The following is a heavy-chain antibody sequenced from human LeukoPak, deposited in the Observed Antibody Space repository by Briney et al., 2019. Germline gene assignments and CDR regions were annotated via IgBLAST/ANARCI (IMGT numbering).Heavy chain of an antibody. J-gene: IGHJ3*02. V-gene: IGHV1-69*04. CDR3: ARGATVSDAFDI. Sequence: GASVKVSCKASGYTFTGYYMHWVRQAPGQGLEWMGRIIPILGIANYAQKFQGRVTITADKSTSTAYMELSSLRSEDTAVYYCARGATVSDAFDIWGQGTMVTVSS. D-gene: IGHD4-17*01. CDR2: IIPILGIA. CDR1: GYTFTGYY.